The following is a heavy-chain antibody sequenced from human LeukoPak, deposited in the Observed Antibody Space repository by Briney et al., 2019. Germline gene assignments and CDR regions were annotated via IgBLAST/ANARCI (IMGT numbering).Heavy chain of an antibody. V-gene: IGHV1-2*02. Sequence: GGSVKISCKASGDTVSGYYMHWGRQAPGEGLLWRGWINSYSGGTNYAQKFQDRVTMTRDTSISTLYMELPRLRSDATAVYYCARDLAFGEMVTNRGAFDIWGQRTMFTVSS. CDR3: ARDLAFGEMVTNRGAFDI. J-gene: IGHJ3*02. D-gene: IGHD5-24*01. CDR1: GDTVSGYY. CDR2: INSYSGGT.